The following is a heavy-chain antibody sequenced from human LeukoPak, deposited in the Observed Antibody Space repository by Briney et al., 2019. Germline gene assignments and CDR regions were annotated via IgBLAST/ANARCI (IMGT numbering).Heavy chain of an antibody. CDR2: VSKSDGTT. CDR1: GFTFSTYW. Sequence: GGSLRLSCAASGFTFSTYWMSWVRQAPGKGLEWVSSVSKSDGTTYYADSVKGRLTISRDNSKNTLHLQMNGLRAEDTAVYYCARGSYGMDVWGQGTTVTVSS. J-gene: IGHJ6*02. CDR3: ARGSYGMDV. V-gene: IGHV3-23*01.